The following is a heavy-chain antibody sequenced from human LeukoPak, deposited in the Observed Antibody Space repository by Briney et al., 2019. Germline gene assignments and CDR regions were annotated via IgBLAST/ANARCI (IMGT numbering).Heavy chain of an antibody. V-gene: IGHV3-23*01. CDR1: GFTFSTSA. CDR2: ISVSGDDT. J-gene: IGHJ5*02. Sequence: PGGSLRLSCAAFGFTFSTSAMNWVRQAPGKGLEWVSHISVSGDDTKYADTVKSRFTISRDNSKDTLYLQMNILRGDDTAVYYCVRRQQTSGWGPLNWFDPWGQGTLVAVSS. D-gene: IGHD6-19*01. CDR3: VRRQQTSGWGPLNWFDP.